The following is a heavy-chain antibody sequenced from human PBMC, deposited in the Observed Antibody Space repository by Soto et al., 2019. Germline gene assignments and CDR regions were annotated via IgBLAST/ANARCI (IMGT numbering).Heavy chain of an antibody. Sequence: QVQLVESGGGVVQPGTSLRLSCVGSGFTFRSYVIHWVRQAPGKGLEWVALTSYDGSNKDYGDSVKGRFTISRDNSRNTVDLQMDSLRREDTALYYDARWGTTGGLDVWGQGTLVSVSS. D-gene: IGHD3-16*01. J-gene: IGHJ1*01. V-gene: IGHV3-30*19. CDR2: TSYDGSNK. CDR1: GFTFRSYV. CDR3: ARWGTTGGLDV.